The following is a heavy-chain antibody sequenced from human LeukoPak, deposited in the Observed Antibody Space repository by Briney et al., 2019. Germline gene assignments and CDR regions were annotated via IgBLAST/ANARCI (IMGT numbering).Heavy chain of an antibody. D-gene: IGHD3-22*01. CDR3: ARDGNYYDSSGYYSRKFDP. Sequence: APVKVSCKASGYTFTSYGISWVRQAPGQGLEWMGWISAYNGNTNYAQKLQGRVTMTTDTSTSTAYMELRSLRSDDTAVYYCARDGNYYDSSGYYSRKFDPWGQGTLVTVSS. J-gene: IGHJ5*02. CDR2: ISAYNGNT. CDR1: GYTFTSYG. V-gene: IGHV1-18*01.